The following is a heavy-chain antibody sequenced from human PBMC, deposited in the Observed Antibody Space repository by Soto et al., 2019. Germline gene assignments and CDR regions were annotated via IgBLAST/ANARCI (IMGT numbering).Heavy chain of an antibody. V-gene: IGHV4-61*03. CDR3: VRVLDSSWYADL. Sequence: QVQLQESGPGLVKPSETLSLTCSVSGGSVSNASFYWTWIRQAPGTGLEYIGYIFYTGVTNYNPSLSSRVTISLDTSKNYFSRKLNSLTAADTAVYYCVRVLDSSWYADLWGRGTLVTVSS. CDR1: GGSVSNASFY. J-gene: IGHJ2*01. CDR2: IFYTGVT. D-gene: IGHD3-22*01.